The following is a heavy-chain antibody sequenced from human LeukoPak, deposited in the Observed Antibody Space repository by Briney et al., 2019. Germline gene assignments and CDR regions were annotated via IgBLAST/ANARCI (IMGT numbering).Heavy chain of an antibody. J-gene: IGHJ3*02. CDR2: IYYSGT. D-gene: IGHD3-22*01. CDR3: AGYSGYYSGAFDI. V-gene: IGHV4-39*01. Sequence: SETLSLTCTVSGVSISSSNYYWGWLRQPPGKGLEWIGTIYYSGTYYNPSLKSRVTISVDTSKNQFSLKLSSVTAADTAVYYCAGYSGYYSGAFDIWGQGTMVTVSS. CDR1: GVSISSSNYY.